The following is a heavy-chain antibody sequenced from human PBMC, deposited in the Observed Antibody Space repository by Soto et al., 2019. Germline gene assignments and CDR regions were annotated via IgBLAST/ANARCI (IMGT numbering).Heavy chain of an antibody. Sequence: QVQLVQSGAEVKKPGASVKVSCKASGYTFTSYGISWVRQAPGQGLEWMGWISAYNGNTNDAQKLQGRVTMTTDTSTSTADKELRSLRSDDTAVHYCARDLTSDYYYYGMDVWGQGTTVTVSS. CDR1: GYTFTSYG. CDR2: ISAYNGNT. J-gene: IGHJ6*02. CDR3: ARDLTSDYYYYGMDV. V-gene: IGHV1-18*01.